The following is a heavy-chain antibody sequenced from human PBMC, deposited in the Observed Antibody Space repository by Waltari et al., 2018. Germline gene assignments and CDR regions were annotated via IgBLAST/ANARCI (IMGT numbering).Heavy chain of an antibody. CDR1: GFTFSSYS. J-gene: IGHJ4*02. V-gene: IGHV3-48*01. Sequence: EVQLVESGGGLVQPGGSLRLSCAASGFTFSSYSMNWVRQAPGKGLEGVSYISSSSSTIYYADSVKGRFTISRDNAKNTLYLQMNSLRAEDTAVYYCARDRDRGYFDYWGQGTLVTVSS. D-gene: IGHD3-10*01. CDR2: ISSSSSTI. CDR3: ARDRDRGYFDY.